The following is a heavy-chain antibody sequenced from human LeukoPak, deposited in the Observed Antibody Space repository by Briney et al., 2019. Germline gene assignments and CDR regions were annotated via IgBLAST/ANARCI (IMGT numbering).Heavy chain of an antibody. CDR2: IYSGGST. V-gene: IGHV3-66*01. CDR1: GFTVSSNY. CDR3: ARDEPTYCSGGSCYSIFGYYYGMDV. Sequence: PGGSLRLSCAASGFTVSSNYMSWVRQAPGKGLEWVSVIYSGGSTYYADSVKGRFTISRDNSKNTLYLQMNSLRAEDTAVYYCARDEPTYCSGGSCYSIFGYYYGMDVWGQGTTVTVSS. J-gene: IGHJ6*02. D-gene: IGHD2-15*01.